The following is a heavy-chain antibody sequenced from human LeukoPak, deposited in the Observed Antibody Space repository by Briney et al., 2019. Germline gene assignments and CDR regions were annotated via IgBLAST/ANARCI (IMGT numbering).Heavy chain of an antibody. Sequence: GSSVKVSCKASGGTFSSYAISWVRQAPGQGLEWMGRIIPILGIANYAQKFQGRVTITADKSTSTAYMELSSLRSEDTAVYYCARDCRGYSYGYVCSFDYWGQGTLVTVSS. D-gene: IGHD5-18*01. CDR1: GGTFSSYA. CDR3: ARDCRGYSYGYVCSFDY. CDR2: IIPILGIA. J-gene: IGHJ4*02. V-gene: IGHV1-69*04.